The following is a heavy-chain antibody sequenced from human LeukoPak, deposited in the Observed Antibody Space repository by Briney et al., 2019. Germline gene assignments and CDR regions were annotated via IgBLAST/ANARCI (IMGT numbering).Heavy chain of an antibody. CDR2: INHSGST. D-gene: IGHD5-18*01. CDR3: ARGGYSYGYNWFDP. Sequence: SETLSLTCAVYGGSFSGYYWSWIRQPPGKGLEWIGEINHSGSTNYNPSLKSRVTISVDTSKNQFSLRLSSVTAADTAVYYCARGGYSYGYNWFDPWGQGTLVTVSS. CDR1: GGSFSGYY. V-gene: IGHV4-34*01. J-gene: IGHJ5*02.